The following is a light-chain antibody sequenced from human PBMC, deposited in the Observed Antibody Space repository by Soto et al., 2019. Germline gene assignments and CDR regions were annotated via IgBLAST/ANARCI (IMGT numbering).Light chain of an antibody. J-gene: IGKJ1*01. CDR2: GAS. V-gene: IGKV3-15*01. CDR3: QQYNNWPPNT. Sequence: EIVMTQSPATLSVSPGERATLSCRASQSVSSKLAWYQQKPGQAPRLLIYGASTRATGIPARFSGSGSGTEFTLTISSLQSEDFAVYYCQQYNNWPPNTFGQGTKVAI. CDR1: QSVSSK.